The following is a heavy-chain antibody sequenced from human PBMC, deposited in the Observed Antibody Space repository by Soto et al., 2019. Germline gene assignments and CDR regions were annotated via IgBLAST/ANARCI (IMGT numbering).Heavy chain of an antibody. J-gene: IGHJ4*02. D-gene: IGHD3-10*01. CDR2: ISYDGSNK. CDR1: ELPFCTDR. V-gene: IGHV3-30*18. Sequence: SLSFCCAASELPFCTDRIQCVRQAPCKGLEWVAVISYDGSNKYYADSVKGRFTISRDNSKNTLYLQMNSLRAEDTAVYYCAKSPPEGGNPGECDYWGQGTLVTVSS. CDR3: AKSPPEGGNPGECDY.